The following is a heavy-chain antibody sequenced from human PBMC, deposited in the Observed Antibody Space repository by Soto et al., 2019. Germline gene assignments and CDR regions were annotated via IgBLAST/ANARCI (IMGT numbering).Heavy chain of an antibody. V-gene: IGHV3-23*01. Sequence: ESGGGLVQPGGSLRLSCAASGFTFSNYAMTWVRQAAGKGLEWVSGLSGSGDSTYYADSVKGRFTVSRDNSKNTLFLQMSNLRADDTAVYYCAKDYSSSSIWRPYFDYWGQGTLVTVSS. D-gene: IGHD6-6*01. CDR3: AKDYSSSSIWRPYFDY. CDR2: LSGSGDST. J-gene: IGHJ4*02. CDR1: GFTFSNYA.